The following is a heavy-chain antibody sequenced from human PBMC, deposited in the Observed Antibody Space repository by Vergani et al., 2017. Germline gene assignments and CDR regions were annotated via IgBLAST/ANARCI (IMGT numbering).Heavy chain of an antibody. J-gene: IGHJ1*01. CDR1: GGSISSSN. V-gene: IGHV3-23*01. D-gene: IGHD4-17*01. Sequence: LQLQESGPGLVKPSGTLSLTCAVSGGSISSSNWWSWVRQPPGKGLEWVSAISGSGGSTYYADSVKCRFTISRDNSKNTLYLQMNSLRAEDTAVYYCAKEARGYGDPGAEYFQHWGQGTLVTVCS. CDR3: AKEARGYGDPGAEYFQH. CDR2: ISGSGGST.